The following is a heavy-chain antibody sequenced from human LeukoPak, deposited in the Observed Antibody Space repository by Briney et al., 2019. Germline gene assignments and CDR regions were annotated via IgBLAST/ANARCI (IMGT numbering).Heavy chain of an antibody. CDR1: GYTFTGYY. J-gene: IGHJ6*03. Sequence: ASVKVSCKASGYTFTGYYIHWVRQAPGQGLEWMGWINPNSGGTNYAQKFQGRVTMTRDTSISTAYMELSRLRSDDTAVYYCARDLGYCSSTSCPSYYYYYMDVWGKGTTVTISS. D-gene: IGHD2-2*01. CDR2: INPNSGGT. V-gene: IGHV1-2*02. CDR3: ARDLGYCSSTSCPSYYYYYMDV.